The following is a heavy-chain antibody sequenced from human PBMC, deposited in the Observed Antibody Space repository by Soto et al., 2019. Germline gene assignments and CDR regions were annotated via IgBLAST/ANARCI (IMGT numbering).Heavy chain of an antibody. CDR3: ARHRSGSRGLDF. CDR2: ISDSGST. CDR1: GGSRSGYY. D-gene: IGHD3-22*01. Sequence: SETLSLTCPVFGGSRSGYYWIWIRQSPEKGLEWIGEISDSGSTKYNPSLKGRVTILLDTSENQFSLRLNSVTAADTAVYYCARHRSGSRGLDFWGQGFQLTVSS. J-gene: IGHJ4*02. V-gene: IGHV4-34*01.